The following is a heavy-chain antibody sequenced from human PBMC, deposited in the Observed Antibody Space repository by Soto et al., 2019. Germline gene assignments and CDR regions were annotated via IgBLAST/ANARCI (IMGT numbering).Heavy chain of an antibody. CDR3: ASADYYDSSGFYYDC. CDR1: GYIFTNHY. CDR2: INPSGGST. V-gene: IGHV1-46*01. Sequence: QVQLVQSGAEVKKPGASVKVSCKASGYIFTNHYIHWVRQAPGQGLEWMGIINPSGGSTNYLQKFQGRITVTRDTSTSTVYMELSSLRCEDTAVYFRASADYYDSSGFYYDCWGQGSLVTVSS. J-gene: IGHJ4*02. D-gene: IGHD3-22*01.